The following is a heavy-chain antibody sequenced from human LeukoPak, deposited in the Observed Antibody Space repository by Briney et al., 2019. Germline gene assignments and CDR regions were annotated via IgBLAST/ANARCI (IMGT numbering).Heavy chain of an antibody. D-gene: IGHD6-13*01. J-gene: IGHJ4*02. CDR1: GFTFSSYS. CDR2: ISSSRSYI. V-gene: IGHV3-21*01. CDR3: ARDTPRQQLSFDY. Sequence: GGSLRLSCAASGFTFSSYSMNWVRQAPGKGLQWVSSISSSRSYIYYADSVKGRFTISRDNAKNSLYLQMNSLRAEDTAVYYCARDTPRQQLSFDYWGQGTLVTVSS.